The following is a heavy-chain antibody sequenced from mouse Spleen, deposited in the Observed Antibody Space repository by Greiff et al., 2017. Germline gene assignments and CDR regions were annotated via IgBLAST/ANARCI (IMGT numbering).Heavy chain of an antibody. V-gene: IGHV14-3*01. Sequence: VHVKQSVAELVRPGASVKLSCTASGFNIKNTYMHWVKQRPEQGLEWIGRIDPANGNTKYAPKFQGKATITADTSSNTAYLQLSSLTSEDTAIYYCARYYYGSSSLDYWGQGTTLTVSS. CDR1: GFNIKNTY. D-gene: IGHD1-1*01. CDR3: ARYYYGSSSLDY. J-gene: IGHJ2*01. CDR2: IDPANGNT.